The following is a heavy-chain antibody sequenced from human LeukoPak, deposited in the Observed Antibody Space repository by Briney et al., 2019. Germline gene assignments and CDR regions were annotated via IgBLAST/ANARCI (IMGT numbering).Heavy chain of an antibody. V-gene: IGHV3-30*02. CDR3: ARGFAGGNHAFDI. D-gene: IGHD4-23*01. CDR1: GFTFNNYG. CDR2: IRYDGSNT. Sequence: PGGSLRLSCAASGFTFNNYGMHWVRQAPGKGLEWVAFIRYDGSNTYYADSVKGRFTISRDNSKNTLYLQMNSLRAEDTAVYYCARGFAGGNHAFDIWGQGTMVTVSS. J-gene: IGHJ3*02.